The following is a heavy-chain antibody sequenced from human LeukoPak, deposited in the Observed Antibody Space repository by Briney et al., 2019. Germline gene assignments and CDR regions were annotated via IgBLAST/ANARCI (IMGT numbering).Heavy chain of an antibody. D-gene: IGHD6-13*01. J-gene: IGHJ4*02. Sequence: SETLSLTCTVSGGSISSYYWSWIRQPPGEGVEWIGYIYYSGSTNYNPSLKSRVTISVDTSKNQFSLKLSSVTAADTAVYYCARDVTGIAAAGAWGQGTLVTVSS. CDR3: ARDVTGIAAAGA. CDR1: GGSISSYY. V-gene: IGHV4-59*01. CDR2: IYYSGST.